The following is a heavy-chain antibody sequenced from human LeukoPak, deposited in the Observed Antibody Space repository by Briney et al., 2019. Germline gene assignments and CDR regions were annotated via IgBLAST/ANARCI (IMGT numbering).Heavy chain of an antibody. CDR1: GFTFSSYG. J-gene: IGHJ4*02. CDR2: ISYDGSNK. V-gene: IGHV3-30*18. D-gene: IGHD6-13*01. CDR3: AKEEGKGSSWYD. Sequence: QSGRSLRLSCAASGFTFSSYGMHWVRQAPGKGLEWVAVISYDGSNKYYADSVKGRFTISRDNSKNTLYLQMNSLRAEDTAVYYCAKEEGKGSSWYDWGQGTLVTVSS.